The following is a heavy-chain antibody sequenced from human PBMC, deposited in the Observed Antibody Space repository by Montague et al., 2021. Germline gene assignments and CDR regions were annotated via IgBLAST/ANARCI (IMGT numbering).Heavy chain of an antibody. CDR3: ARLTFAIGDTPEVFDI. D-gene: IGHD3/OR15-3a*01. Sequence: SETLSLTCSVSGGSISRRPYYWVWIRQPPGKGLEWIATISYNGSPYSDSALKSRVTISVDTSKNQLSLRLTSATATDTAVYYCARLTFAIGDTPEVFDIWGQGTTVTVSS. J-gene: IGHJ3*02. CDR1: GGSISRRPYY. CDR2: ISYNGSP. V-gene: IGHV4-39*01.